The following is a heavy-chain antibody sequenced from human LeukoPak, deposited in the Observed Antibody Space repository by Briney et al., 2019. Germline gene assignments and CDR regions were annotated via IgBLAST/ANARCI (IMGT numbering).Heavy chain of an antibody. CDR3: ARGTGSDFES. D-gene: IGHD2-2*01. CDR2: VYTTGST. V-gene: IGHV4-61*02. J-gene: IGHJ4*02. CDR1: GDSISRGSHY. Sequence: SETLSLTCIVSGDSISRGSHYWSWIRQPAGKGLEWIGRVYTTGSTDYNPSLKRRVSISVDTSRNQFSLRVNSVTAADTAVYYCARGTGSDFESWGQGTLVTVSS.